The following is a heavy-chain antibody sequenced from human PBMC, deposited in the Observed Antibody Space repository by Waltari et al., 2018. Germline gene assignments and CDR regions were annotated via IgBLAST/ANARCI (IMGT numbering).Heavy chain of an antibody. CDR1: VFTFENFD. D-gene: IGHD3-22*01. J-gene: IGHJ6*02. Sequence: EVQVVESGGGLVQPGKSLTLSCVFAVFTFENFDMQWVRQVPGKGLEWISAIAWNSARKDYADSVRGRFIISRDNSKKSLYLQMDNLRPDDTAIYYCAKDLSHSSSGGMDVWGQGTTVTVSS. V-gene: IGHV3-9*01. CDR3: AKDLSHSSSGGMDV. CDR2: IAWNSARK.